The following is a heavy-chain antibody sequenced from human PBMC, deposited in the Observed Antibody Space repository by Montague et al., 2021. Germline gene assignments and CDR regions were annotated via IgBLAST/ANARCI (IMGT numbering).Heavy chain of an antibody. D-gene: IGHD6-13*01. J-gene: IGHJ5*02. CDR3: ARVFSSWYVGWFDP. CDR1: GASITSNIYY. CDR2: KYYSGNS. Sequence: SETLSLTCTVSGASITSNIYYWGWIRQSPGKDLEWNGSKYYSGNSFYQPSLKSRITMAVDTSKNQFSLKLSSVTAADMDIYYCARVFSSWYVGWFDPWGQGTLVTVSS. V-gene: IGHV4-39*07.